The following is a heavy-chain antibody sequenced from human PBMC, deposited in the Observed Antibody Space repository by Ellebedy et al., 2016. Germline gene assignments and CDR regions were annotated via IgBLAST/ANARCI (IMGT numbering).Heavy chain of an antibody. Sequence: GESLKISXAASGFTFSSYAMSWVRQAPGKGLEWVSAISVSGGNTYYADSVKGRFTISRDNSKNTLYLQMNSLRAEDTAVYYCAKPGVLPATIRVDYWGQGTLVTVSS. D-gene: IGHD2-2*02. CDR1: GFTFSSYA. CDR3: AKPGVLPATIRVDY. V-gene: IGHV3-23*01. CDR2: ISVSGGNT. J-gene: IGHJ4*02.